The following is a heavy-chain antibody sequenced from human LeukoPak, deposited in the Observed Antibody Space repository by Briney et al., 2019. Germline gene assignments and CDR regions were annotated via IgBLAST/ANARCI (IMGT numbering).Heavy chain of an antibody. CDR2: IDHSGST. CDR1: GGSFSGYY. Sequence: SETLSLTCAVYGGSFSGYYWSWIRQPPGKGLEWIGEIDHSGSTNYNPSLRSRVTISVDTSKNQFSLKLSSVTAADTAVYYCARGIVVVPAASYGMDVWGQGTTVTVSS. CDR3: ARGIVVVPAASYGMDV. D-gene: IGHD2-2*01. J-gene: IGHJ6*02. V-gene: IGHV4-34*01.